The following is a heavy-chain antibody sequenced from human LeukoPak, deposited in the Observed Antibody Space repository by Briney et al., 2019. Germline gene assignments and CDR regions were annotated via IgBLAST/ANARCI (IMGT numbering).Heavy chain of an antibody. J-gene: IGHJ4*02. D-gene: IGHD5-24*01. V-gene: IGHV5-51*01. CDR3: ARRDGYDSTTFDY. Sequence: GESLKISCKGSGYSFSSYWIGWVRQMPATGLEWMGIIYPGDSDTRYSPSFQGQVTISADKSISTAYLQWSILKASDTAMYYCARRDGYDSTTFDYWGQGTLVTVSS. CDR1: GYSFSSYW. CDR2: IYPGDSDT.